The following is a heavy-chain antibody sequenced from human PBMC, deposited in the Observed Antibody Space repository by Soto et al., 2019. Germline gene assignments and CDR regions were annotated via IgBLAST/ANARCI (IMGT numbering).Heavy chain of an antibody. J-gene: IGHJ4*01. V-gene: IGHV4-39*02. Sequence: SETLSLTCTVSGGSISSSSHHWAWIRQPPGKGLEWIGSIYYSGNTYHNPSLKSRVTISVDTSKNQFSLKLSSVTAADTSVYYCAREENGHSQYWGHGTLVTVS. D-gene: IGHD2-8*01. CDR1: GGSISSSSHH. CDR2: IYYSGNT. CDR3: AREENGHSQY.